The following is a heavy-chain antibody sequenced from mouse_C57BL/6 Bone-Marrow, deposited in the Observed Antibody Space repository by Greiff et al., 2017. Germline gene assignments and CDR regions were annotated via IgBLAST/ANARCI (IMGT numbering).Heavy chain of an antibody. Sequence: VHLVESGPGLVQPSQSLSITCTVSGFSLTSYGVHWVRQPPGKGLEWLGVIWSGGSTDYNAAFISRLSISKDNSKSQVFFKMNSLQADDTAIYYCAKKGDYGYAMDYWGQGTSVTVSS. CDR1: GFSLTSYG. V-gene: IGHV2-4*01. CDR3: AKKGDYGYAMDY. J-gene: IGHJ4*01. CDR2: IWSGGST. D-gene: IGHD2-4*01.